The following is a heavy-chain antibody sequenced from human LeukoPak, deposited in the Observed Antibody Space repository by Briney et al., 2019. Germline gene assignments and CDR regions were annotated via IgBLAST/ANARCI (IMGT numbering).Heavy chain of an antibody. CDR3: ATDTRNFWSGYYGFDP. CDR2: FDPEDGET. Sequence: ASVKVSCKVSGYTLTELSMHWVRQAPGKGLEWMGGFDPEDGETIYAQKFQGRVTMTEDTSTDTAYMELSSLRSEDTAVYYCATDTRNFWSGYYGFDPWGQGTLVTVSS. CDR1: GYTLTELS. D-gene: IGHD3-3*01. V-gene: IGHV1-24*01. J-gene: IGHJ5*02.